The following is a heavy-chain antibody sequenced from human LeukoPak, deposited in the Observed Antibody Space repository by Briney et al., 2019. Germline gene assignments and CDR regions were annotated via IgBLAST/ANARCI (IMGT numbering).Heavy chain of an antibody. J-gene: IGHJ3*02. CDR3: AKDPNGDYIGAFDM. Sequence: GGSLRLSCAASGITASSYAMTWVRQAPGKGLEWVSSISGSGDRTMYADSVKGRFTISRDNFKNTLYLQMNRMRAEDTALYHCAKDPNGDYIGAFDMWGQGTMVTVSS. CDR2: ISGSGDRT. D-gene: IGHD4-17*01. V-gene: IGHV3-23*01. CDR1: GITASSYA.